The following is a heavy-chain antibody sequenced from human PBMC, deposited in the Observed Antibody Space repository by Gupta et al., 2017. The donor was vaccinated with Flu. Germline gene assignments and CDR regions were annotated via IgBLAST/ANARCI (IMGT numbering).Heavy chain of an antibody. CDR2: INSDGYSI. V-gene: IGHV3-74*01. Sequence: HWVRQRPGKGLVWVSRINSDGYSIHYAESVKGRFTISRDNAKNTLYLQMNSLRGDDTAVYYCATLHGDYVDYWGQGTLVTVSS. D-gene: IGHD3-10*01. CDR3: ATLHGDYVDY. J-gene: IGHJ4*02.